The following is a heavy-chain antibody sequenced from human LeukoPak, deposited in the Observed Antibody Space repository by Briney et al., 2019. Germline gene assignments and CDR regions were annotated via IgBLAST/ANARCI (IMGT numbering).Heavy chain of an antibody. D-gene: IGHD2-15*01. Sequence: GASVKVSCQASGYTFTGYYMHWVRQAPGQGLEWMGWINPNSGGTNYAQKFQGRVTMTRDTTISTAYMELSRLRSDDTAVYYCAREGCRGGSCYFYLYWGQGTLVTVSS. CDR1: GYTFTGYY. J-gene: IGHJ4*02. CDR2: INPNSGGT. V-gene: IGHV1-2*02. CDR3: AREGCRGGSCYFYLY.